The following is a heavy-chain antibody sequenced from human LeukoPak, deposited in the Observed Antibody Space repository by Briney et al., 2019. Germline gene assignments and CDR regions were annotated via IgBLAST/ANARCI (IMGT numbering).Heavy chain of an antibody. CDR3: ARDKVGGYYTGIDYYYYGMDV. Sequence: SQTLSLTCTVSGGSISSGSYYWSWIRQPPGKGLEWIGYIYYSGSTNYNPSLKSRVTISVDTSKDQFSLKLSSVTAADTAVYYCARDKVGGYYTGIDYYYYGMDVWGQGTTVTVSS. J-gene: IGHJ6*02. D-gene: IGHD3-3*01. CDR2: IYYSGST. V-gene: IGHV4-61*01. CDR1: GGSISSGSYY.